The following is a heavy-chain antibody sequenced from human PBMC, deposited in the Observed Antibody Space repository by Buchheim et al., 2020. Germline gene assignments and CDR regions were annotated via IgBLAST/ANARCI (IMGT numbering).Heavy chain of an antibody. J-gene: IGHJ6*02. V-gene: IGHV3-7*01. D-gene: IGHD3-22*01. CDR3: ARDKPNYYDSSGYWAVERDYYYYGMDV. CDR1: GFTFSSYW. CDR2: IKQDGSEK. Sequence: EVQLVESGGGLVQPGGSLRLSCAASGFTFSSYWMSWVRQAPGKGLEWVANIKQDGSEKYYVDSVKGRFTISRDNAKNSLYLQMNSLRAEDTAVYYCARDKPNYYDSSGYWAVERDYYYYGMDVWGQGTT.